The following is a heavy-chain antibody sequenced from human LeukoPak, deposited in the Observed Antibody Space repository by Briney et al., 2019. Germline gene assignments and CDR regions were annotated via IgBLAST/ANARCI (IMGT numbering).Heavy chain of an antibody. D-gene: IGHD3-3*01. Sequence: PSETLSLTCAVYGGSFSGYYWSWIRQPPGKGLEWIGEINHSGSTNYNPSLKSRVTISVDTSKNQFSLKLSSVTAADTAVYYCAKTSTITNFPWENWFDSWGQGTLVTVSS. CDR3: AKTSTITNFPWENWFDS. CDR1: GGSFSGYY. CDR2: INHSGST. J-gene: IGHJ5*01. V-gene: IGHV4-34*01.